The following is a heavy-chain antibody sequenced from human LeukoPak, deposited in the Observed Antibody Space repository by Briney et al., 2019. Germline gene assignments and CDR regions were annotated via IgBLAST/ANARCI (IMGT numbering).Heavy chain of an antibody. D-gene: IGHD1-7*01. CDR3: ARGNYYFDY. Sequence: GGSLRLSCAASGFTFSSYGMHWVRQAPGKGLEWVAVKSYDGSNKCYADSVKGRFTISRDNSKNTLYLQMNSLRAEDTAVYYCARGNYYFDYWGQGTLVTVSS. J-gene: IGHJ4*02. V-gene: IGHV3-30*19. CDR1: GFTFSSYG. CDR2: KSYDGSNK.